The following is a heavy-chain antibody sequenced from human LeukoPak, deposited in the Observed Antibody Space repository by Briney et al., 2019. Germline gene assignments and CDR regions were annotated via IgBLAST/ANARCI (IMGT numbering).Heavy chain of an antibody. D-gene: IGHD2-2*01. CDR1: GYTFTGYY. CDR2: INPNSGGT. J-gene: IGHJ4*02. CDR3: ATEELGYCSSTSCQRCFDY. V-gene: IGHV1-2*02. Sequence: ASVKVSCKASGYTFTGYYMHWVRQAPGQGLEWMGWINPNSGGTNYAQKFQGRVTMTEDTSTDTAYMELSSLRSEDTAVYYCATEELGYCSSTSCQRCFDYWGQGTLVTVTS.